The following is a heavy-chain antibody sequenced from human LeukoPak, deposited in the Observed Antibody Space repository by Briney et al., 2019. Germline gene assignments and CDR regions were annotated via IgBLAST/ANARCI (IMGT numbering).Heavy chain of an antibody. V-gene: IGHV4-59*01. Sequence: QVQLQESGPGLVKPSETLSLTCTVSGGSINNYYWSWILQPPGTGLAWIGYIYYSGSTNSNPSLNSRVTISIDTSKSQFSLKLTSVTAADTAVYYCARSTGWSYELDPWGQGTLVTVSS. CDR1: GGSINNYY. J-gene: IGHJ5*02. CDR2: IYYSGST. D-gene: IGHD6-19*01. CDR3: ARSTGWSYELDP.